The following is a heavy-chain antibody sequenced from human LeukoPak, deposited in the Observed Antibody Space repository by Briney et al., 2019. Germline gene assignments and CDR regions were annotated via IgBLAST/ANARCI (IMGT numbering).Heavy chain of an antibody. V-gene: IGHV4-59*01. Sequence: SETLSLTCTVSGGSISSYYWSWIRQPPGKGLEWIGYIYYSGSTNYNPSLKSRVAISVDTSKNQFSLKLSSATAADTAVYYCARRVAVAAPFDYWGQGTLVTVSS. J-gene: IGHJ4*02. D-gene: IGHD6-19*01. CDR1: GGSISSYY. CDR2: IYYSGST. CDR3: ARRVAVAAPFDY.